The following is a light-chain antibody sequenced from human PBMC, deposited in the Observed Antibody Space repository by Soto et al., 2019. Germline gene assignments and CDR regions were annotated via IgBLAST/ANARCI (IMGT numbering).Light chain of an antibody. CDR3: QQYSSSLIT. CDR2: GAS. CDR1: QSVNIY. V-gene: IGKV3-15*01. J-gene: IGKJ5*01. Sequence: EIILTQSPATLSVSPGERATLSCRASQSVNIYLAWYQQKPGQAPRLLISGASTRATGIPARFSGSGSGTEFTLTISSLQSEDFAVYYCQQYSSSLITFGQGTRLEIK.